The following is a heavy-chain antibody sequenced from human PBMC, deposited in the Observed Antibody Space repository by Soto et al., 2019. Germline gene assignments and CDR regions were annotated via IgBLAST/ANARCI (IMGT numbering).Heavy chain of an antibody. J-gene: IGHJ4*02. CDR2: IYHSGST. V-gene: IGHV4-38-2*01. Sequence: SETLSLTCAVSGHSISSDYYWGWIRQPPGKGLEWIGSIYHSGSTYYNPSLKSRVTISVDTSKNQFSLKLSSVTAADTAVYYCARASIGYSHGPFDYWGQGNLVTVSS. D-gene: IGHD5-18*01. CDR3: ARASIGYSHGPFDY. CDR1: GHSISSDYY.